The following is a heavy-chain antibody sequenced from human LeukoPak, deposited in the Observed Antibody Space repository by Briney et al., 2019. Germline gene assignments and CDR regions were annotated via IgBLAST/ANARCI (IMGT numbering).Heavy chain of an antibody. CDR1: GYSFTSYW. J-gene: IGHJ4*02. CDR2: IYPGDSDT. Sequence: GESLKISCKGSGYSFTSYWIGWVRQMPGKGLEWMGIIYPGDSDTRYSPSFQGQVTISADKSINTAYLRWSSLKASDTAMYYCATRIATSTTGAMGAFDIWGQGTLVTVSS. D-gene: IGHD6-13*01. CDR3: ATRIATSTTGAMGAFDI. V-gene: IGHV5-51*01.